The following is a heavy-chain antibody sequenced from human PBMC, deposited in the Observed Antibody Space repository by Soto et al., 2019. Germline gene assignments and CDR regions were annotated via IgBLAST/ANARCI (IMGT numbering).Heavy chain of an antibody. Sequence: EVQLVESGGDLVKPGGSLRLSCAASGFIFSNAWMSWVRQAPGKGLEWVGRSKSKSDGGTTEYAAPAKGRFNISSDESKNTLYLKMNGLKFEETAVYYFNTGCSSKDYCGQGALVTVSS. D-gene: IGHD2-2*01. CDR3: NTGCSSKDY. CDR1: GFIFSNAW. V-gene: IGHV3-15*01. CDR2: SKSKSDGGTT. J-gene: IGHJ4*02.